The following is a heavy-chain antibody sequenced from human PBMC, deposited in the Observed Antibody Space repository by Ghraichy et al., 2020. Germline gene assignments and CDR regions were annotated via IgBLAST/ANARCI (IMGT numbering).Heavy chain of an antibody. J-gene: IGHJ4*02. V-gene: IGHV3-30*02. D-gene: IGHD4-17*01. CDR2: IRYDGTNK. CDR1: GFTFSTYG. CDR3: AKDKHPFGDYGYYFDY. Sequence: GSLRLSCAASGFTFSTYGMHWVRQAPGKGLEWVSFIRYDGTNKNYADSVKGRFTISRDSSKNTLYLQMNSLRAADTAVYYCAKDKHPFGDYGYYFDYWGQGTLVTVSS.